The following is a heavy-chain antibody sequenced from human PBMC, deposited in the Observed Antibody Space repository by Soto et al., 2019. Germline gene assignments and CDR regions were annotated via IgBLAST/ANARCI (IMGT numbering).Heavy chain of an antibody. CDR2: ISSSSSTI. CDR1: GFTFSTHS. V-gene: IGHV3-48*02. Sequence: EVQLVESGGGLVQPGGSLRLSCAASGFTFSTHSMNWVRQAPGKGLEWVSYISSSSSTIYYADSVKGRFTISRDNAKNSLYLQMKSLRDEDTAVYYCARDGGYCTNGVCYSRGESDYWGQGTLVTVSS. CDR3: ARDGGYCTNGVCYSRGESDY. J-gene: IGHJ4*02. D-gene: IGHD2-8*01.